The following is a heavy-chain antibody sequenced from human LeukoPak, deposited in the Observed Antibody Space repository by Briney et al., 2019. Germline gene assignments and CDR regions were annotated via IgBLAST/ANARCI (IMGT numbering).Heavy chain of an antibody. CDR3: ARAVDTAMVSPFDY. D-gene: IGHD5-18*01. J-gene: IGHJ4*02. Sequence: SETLSLTCAVYGGSFSGYHWSWIRQPPGKGLEWIGEINHSGSTNYNPSLKSRVTISVDTSKNQFSLKLSSVAAADTAVYYCARAVDTAMVSPFDYWGQGTLVTVSS. V-gene: IGHV4-34*01. CDR1: GGSFSGYH. CDR2: INHSGST.